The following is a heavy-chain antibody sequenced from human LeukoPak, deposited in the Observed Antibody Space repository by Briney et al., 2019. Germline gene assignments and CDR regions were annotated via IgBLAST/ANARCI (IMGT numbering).Heavy chain of an antibody. V-gene: IGHV4-38-2*01. D-gene: IGHD5-24*01. CDR3: AGHRGRRRLQMGWFDP. CDR1: GYSMNTDYY. J-gene: IGHJ5*02. Sequence: PSETLSLTCAVSGYSMNTDYYWGWIRQPPGKGLEWIGSIYHIGSGIYNPSLKSRINISVDTSKNQFSLRLNSVTAADTAVYYCAGHRGRRRLQMGWFDPWGQGTLVTVSS. CDR2: IYHIGSG.